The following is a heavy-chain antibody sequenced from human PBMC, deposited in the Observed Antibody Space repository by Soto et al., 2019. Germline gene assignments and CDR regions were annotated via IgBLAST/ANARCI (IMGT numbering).Heavy chain of an antibody. CDR3: ATVYGWGYRAFAY. J-gene: IGHJ4*02. D-gene: IGHD3-10*01. Sequence: QVQLVQSGAELKKPGSSVKVSCKASGDTFSFYTINWVRQAPGLGLEWMGRVNPILSMSNYAQKFQGRVTRPGDKSTSTAYRGRRSLRSEDTAFYYGATVYGWGYRAFAYGGQGALVTVSS. CDR1: GDTFSFYT. V-gene: IGHV1-69*02. CDR2: VNPILSMS.